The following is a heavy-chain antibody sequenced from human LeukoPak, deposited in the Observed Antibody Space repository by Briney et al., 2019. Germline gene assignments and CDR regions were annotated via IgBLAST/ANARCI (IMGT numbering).Heavy chain of an antibody. V-gene: IGHV4-39*07. CDR1: GGSISSSSYY. D-gene: IGHD6-19*01. Sequence: PSETLSLTCTVSGGSISSSSYYWGWIRQPPGKGLEWIGEINHTGSPNYNSSLKSRVTISLDTSKNQFSLKLTSVTAADTAVYYCARVYSSGWYRYFFGYWGQGTLVIVSS. J-gene: IGHJ4*02. CDR3: ARVYSSGWYRYFFGY. CDR2: INHTGSP.